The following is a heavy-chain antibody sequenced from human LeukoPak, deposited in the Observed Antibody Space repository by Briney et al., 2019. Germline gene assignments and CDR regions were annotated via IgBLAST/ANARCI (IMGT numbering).Heavy chain of an antibody. CDR2: IYASGST. CDR3: AREKGGWFGELPNWFDP. D-gene: IGHD3-10*01. V-gene: IGHV4-4*07. Sequence: SETLSLTCTVSGGSISSYYWSWIRQPAGKGLEWIGRIYASGSTNYNPSLKSRVTISVDTSKNQFSLKLSSVTAADTAVYYCAREKGGWFGELPNWFDPWGQGTLVTVSS. CDR1: GGSISSYY. J-gene: IGHJ5*02.